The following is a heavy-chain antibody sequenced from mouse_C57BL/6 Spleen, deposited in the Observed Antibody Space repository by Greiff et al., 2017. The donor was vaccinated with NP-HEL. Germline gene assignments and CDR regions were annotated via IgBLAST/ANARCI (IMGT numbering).Heavy chain of an antibody. CDR3: AREYYGSFDY. J-gene: IGHJ2*01. V-gene: IGHV1-4*01. CDR1: GYTFTSYT. CDR2: INPSSGYT. Sequence: VQLQQSGAELARPGASVKMSCKASGYTFTSYTMHWVTQRPGQGLEWIGYINPSSGYTKYNQKFKDKATLTADTSSSTAYMQLSSLTSEDSAVYYCAREYYGSFDYWGQGTTLTVSS. D-gene: IGHD1-1*01.